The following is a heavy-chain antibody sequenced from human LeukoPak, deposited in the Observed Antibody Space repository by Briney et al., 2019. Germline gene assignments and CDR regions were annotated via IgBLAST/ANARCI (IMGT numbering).Heavy chain of an antibody. CDR1: GFTFSTCA. V-gene: IGHV3-21*05. J-gene: IGHJ4*02. CDR2: ISGNSGDI. Sequence: GGSLRLSCAASGFTFSTCAMTWVRQAPGKGLEWLSYISGNSGDINYLDSVRGRFTISRDNAKNSLYLQMNSLTVEDTAVYYCTRDPRRLDYLGQGTLVTVSS. CDR3: TRDPRRLDY.